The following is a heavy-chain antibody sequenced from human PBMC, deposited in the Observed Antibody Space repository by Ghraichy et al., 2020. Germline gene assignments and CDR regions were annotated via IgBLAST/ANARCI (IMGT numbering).Heavy chain of an antibody. D-gene: IGHD6-19*01. CDR2: IIPIFGTA. J-gene: IGHJ5*02. Sequence: SVKVSCKASGGTFSSYAISWVRQAPGQGLEWMGGIIPIFGTANYAQKFQGRVTITADKSTSTAYMELSSLRSEDTAVYYCARVVAVAGTNWFDPWGQGTLVTVSS. CDR3: ARVVAVAGTNWFDP. CDR1: GGTFSSYA. V-gene: IGHV1-69*06.